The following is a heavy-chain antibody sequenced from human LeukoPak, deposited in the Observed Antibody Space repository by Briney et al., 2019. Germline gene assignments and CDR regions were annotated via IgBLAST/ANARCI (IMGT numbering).Heavy chain of an antibody. CDR1: GGSISSYY. CDR3: ARGGADYYGSGSYYYDY. V-gene: IGHV4-4*07. Sequence: SETLSLTCTVSGGSISSYYWSWIRQPAGKGLEWIGRIYTSGSTNYNPSLKSRVTISVDTSKNQFSLKLSSVTAADTAVYYCARGGADYYGSGSYYYDYWGQGTLVTVSS. J-gene: IGHJ4*02. D-gene: IGHD3-10*01. CDR2: IYTSGST.